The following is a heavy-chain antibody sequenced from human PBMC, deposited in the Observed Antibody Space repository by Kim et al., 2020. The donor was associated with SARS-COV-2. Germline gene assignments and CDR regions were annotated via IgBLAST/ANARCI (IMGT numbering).Heavy chain of an antibody. Sequence: YADSVKGRFTISRDNSKNTLYLQMNSLRAEDTAVYYCAKSYDILTGSFDYWGQGTLVTVSS. J-gene: IGHJ4*02. V-gene: IGHV3-23*01. D-gene: IGHD3-9*01. CDR3: AKSYDILTGSFDY.